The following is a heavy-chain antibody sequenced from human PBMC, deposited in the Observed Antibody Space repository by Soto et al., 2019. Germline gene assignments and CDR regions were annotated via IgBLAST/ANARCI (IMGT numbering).Heavy chain of an antibody. CDR1: GYTFTSYG. Sequence: QVQLVQSGAEVKKPGASVKVSCKASGYTFTSYGISWVRQAPGQGLEWMGWISAYNGNTNYAQTLQGRGTMTTDTAPRAAYMELRSLGSEDTAVDSGARDSQWPIRRYYYYGMEVWGQGNTGTVSS. V-gene: IGHV1-18*01. D-gene: IGHD6-19*01. CDR3: ARDSQWPIRRYYYYGMEV. CDR2: ISAYNGNT. J-gene: IGHJ6*02.